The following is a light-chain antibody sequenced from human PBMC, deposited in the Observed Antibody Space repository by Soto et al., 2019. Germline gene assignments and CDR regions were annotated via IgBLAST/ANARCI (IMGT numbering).Light chain of an antibody. CDR1: QYIRND. CDR3: LQDYTFPYT. V-gene: IGKV1-6*01. J-gene: IGKJ2*01. Sequence: IQLTQSPSSLSASVVERFTITFLASQYIRNDLGWYKMRPVKAPQILLYAASSLQPGVPSRFSGRGSATAFTLTTTSLQPEDFATYYCLQDYTFPYTFGQGTKVDIK. CDR2: AAS.